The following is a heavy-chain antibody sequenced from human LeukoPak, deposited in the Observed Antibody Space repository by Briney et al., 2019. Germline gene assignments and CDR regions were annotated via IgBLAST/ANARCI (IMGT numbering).Heavy chain of an antibody. CDR2: INSDRSST. V-gene: IGHV3-74*01. J-gene: IGHJ6*02. CDR1: GFNINNHL. Sequence: GGSLRLSCAASGFNINNHLTWVRQAPGKGLVWVSRINSDRSSTSYADSVKDRFTISRDNAKNTLFLQMNSLRAEDTAVYYCARSHRGAYYYYGMDVWGQGTTVTVSS. CDR3: ARSHRGAYYYYGMDV.